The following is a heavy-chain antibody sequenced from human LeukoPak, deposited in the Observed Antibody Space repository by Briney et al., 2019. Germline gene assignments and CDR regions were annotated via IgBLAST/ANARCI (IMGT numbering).Heavy chain of an antibody. J-gene: IGHJ4*02. Sequence: PGGSLRLSCAASGFTVSSNYMSWVRQAPGKGLEWVSVIYSGGSTYYADSVKGRFTISRDNSKNTLYLQMNSLRAEDTAVYYCARAIPIATEGDYFDYWGQGTLVTVSS. CDR3: ARAIPIATEGDYFDY. D-gene: IGHD6-13*01. V-gene: IGHV3-53*01. CDR1: GFTVSSNY. CDR2: IYSGGST.